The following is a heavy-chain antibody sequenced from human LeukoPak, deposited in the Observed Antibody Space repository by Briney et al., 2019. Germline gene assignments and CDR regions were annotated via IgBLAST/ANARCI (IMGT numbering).Heavy chain of an antibody. CDR2: INHSGST. J-gene: IGHJ6*03. D-gene: IGHD6-13*01. Sequence: PSETLSLTCAVYGGSFSGYYWSWIHQPPGKGLEWIGEINHSGSTNYNPSLKSRVTISVDTSKNQFSLKLSSVTAADTAVYYCARGSRSSSWYPPFYYMDVWGKGTTVTVSS. CDR3: ARGSRSSSWYPPFYYMDV. CDR1: GGSFSGYY. V-gene: IGHV4-34*01.